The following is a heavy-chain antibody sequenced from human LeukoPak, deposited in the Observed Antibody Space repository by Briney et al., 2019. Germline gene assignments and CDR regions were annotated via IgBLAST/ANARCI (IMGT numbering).Heavy chain of an antibody. D-gene: IGHD6-13*01. V-gene: IGHV1-2*04. CDR1: GYTFTGYY. J-gene: IGHJ6*02. CDR2: INPNSGGT. CDR3: ARDRSSWTHYYYYGMDV. Sequence: GASVKVSCKASGYTFTGYYMHWVRQAPGQGLEWMGWINPNSGGTNYAQKFQGWVTMTRDTSISTAYMELSRLRSDDTAVYYCARDRSSWTHYYYYGMDVWGQGTTVTVSS.